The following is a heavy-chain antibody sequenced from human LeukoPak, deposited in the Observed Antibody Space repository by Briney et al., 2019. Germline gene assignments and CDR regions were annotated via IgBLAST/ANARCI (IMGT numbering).Heavy chain of an antibody. D-gene: IGHD3-10*01. CDR1: GFTFSSFE. V-gene: IGHV3-48*03. Sequence: GGSLRLSCVASGFTFSSFEMNWVRQAPGKGLEWISYISSSGTTISYADSVKGRFTISRDNANNSLYLQMSSLRVEDTAFYPCASYGSGNLSGQRTLVTVSS. CDR3: ASYGSGNL. CDR2: ISSSGTTI. J-gene: IGHJ5*02.